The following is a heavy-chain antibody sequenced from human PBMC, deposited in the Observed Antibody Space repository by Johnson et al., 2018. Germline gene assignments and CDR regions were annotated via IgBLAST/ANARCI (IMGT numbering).Heavy chain of an antibody. Sequence: SAASGFTFSDYYMSWIRQAPGKGLEWVSYISSSGRTIYYADSVKGRFTISRDNAKNSLYLQMNSLRAEDTAVYYCAREGDGGFLVVPMDVWGQGTTVTVSS. CDR3: AREGDGGFLVVPMDV. J-gene: IGHJ6*02. CDR1: GFTFSDYY. CDR2: ISSSGRTI. D-gene: IGHD3-10*01. V-gene: IGHV3-11*04.